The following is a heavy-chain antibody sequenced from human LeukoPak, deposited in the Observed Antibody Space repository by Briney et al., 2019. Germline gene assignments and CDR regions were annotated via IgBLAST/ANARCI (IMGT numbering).Heavy chain of an antibody. D-gene: IGHD1-14*01. CDR2: IYYSGST. J-gene: IGHJ3*02. CDR3: ANRAGYDAFDI. V-gene: IGHV4-59*12. Sequence: PSETLSLTCTVSGGSISSYYWSWIRQPPGKGLEWIGYIYYSGSTNYNPSLKSRVTISVDTSKNQFSLKLSSVTAADAAVYYCANRAGYDAFDIWGQGTMVTVSS. CDR1: GGSISSYY.